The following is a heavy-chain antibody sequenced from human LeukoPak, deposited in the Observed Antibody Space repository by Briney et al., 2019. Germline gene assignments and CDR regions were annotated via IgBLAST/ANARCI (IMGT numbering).Heavy chain of an antibody. CDR3: ARVGRIVVAQINWFDY. CDR2: IYYSGST. Sequence: KPSETLSLTCTVSGGSISSGDYYWSWIRQPPGKGLEWIGYIYYSGSTNYNPSLKSRVTISVDTSKNQFSLKLSSVTAADTPVYYCARVGRIVVAQINWFDYWGQGTLVTVSS. D-gene: IGHD2-2*01. CDR1: GGSISSGDYY. V-gene: IGHV4-61*08. J-gene: IGHJ4*02.